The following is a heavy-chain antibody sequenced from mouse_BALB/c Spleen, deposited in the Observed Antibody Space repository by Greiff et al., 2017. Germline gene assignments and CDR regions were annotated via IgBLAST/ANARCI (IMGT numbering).Heavy chain of an antibody. D-gene: IGHD1-1*02. J-gene: IGHJ1*01. CDR2: IRGDGST. CDR3: AKGGIYGRTCYWYFDV. Sequence: VQVVESGPGLVAPSQCLSITCTVSGFSLTSYGVSWVRQPPGKGLEWLGVIRGDGSTNYHSALIFRLSTSKDNSKSQVFLKLKRLQTDDPATYYCAKGGIYGRTCYWYFDVWGAGTTVTGS. CDR1: GFSLTSYG. V-gene: IGHV2-3*01.